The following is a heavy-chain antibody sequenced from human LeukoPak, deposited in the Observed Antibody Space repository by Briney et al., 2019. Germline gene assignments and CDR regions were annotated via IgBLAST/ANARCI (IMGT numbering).Heavy chain of an antibody. CDR1: GYTFTSYG. D-gene: IGHD1-26*01. V-gene: IGHV1-18*01. J-gene: IGHJ4*02. CDR2: ISAYNGNS. CDR3: ARARGSYPFDY. Sequence: ASVKVSCKASGYTFTSYGISWVRQAPGQGLEWMGWISAYNGNSNYAQKFQGRVTMTTDTSTSTGYMELRSLRSDDTAVYYCARARGSYPFDYWGQGTLVTVSS.